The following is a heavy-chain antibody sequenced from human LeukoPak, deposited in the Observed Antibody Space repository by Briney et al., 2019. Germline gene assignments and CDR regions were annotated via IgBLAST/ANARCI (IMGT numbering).Heavy chain of an antibody. CDR2: ISGSGGST. CDR1: GFTFSSYG. V-gene: IGHV3-23*01. Sequence: GGTLRLSCAASGFTFSSYGMSWVRQAPGKGLEWVSAISGSGGSTYYADSVKGRFTISRDNSKNTLYLQMNSLRAEDTAVYYCAKDDLPPLYFDWSYYFDYWGQGTLVTVSS. D-gene: IGHD3-9*01. J-gene: IGHJ4*02. CDR3: AKDDLPPLYFDWSYYFDY.